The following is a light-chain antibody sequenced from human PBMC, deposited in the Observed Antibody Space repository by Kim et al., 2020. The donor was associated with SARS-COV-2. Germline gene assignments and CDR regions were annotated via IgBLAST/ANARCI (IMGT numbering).Light chain of an antibody. CDR2: GDN. CDR1: SGSIASNY. V-gene: IGLV6-57*01. CDR3: QSYDSSNPWV. J-gene: IGLJ3*02. Sequence: KPVTIAYTRSSGSIASNYVQWYQPRPGSSPTTVIYGDNQRPSGVPDRFSGSMDSSSNSASLTISGLKTEDEADYYCQSYDSSNPWVFGGGTQLTVL.